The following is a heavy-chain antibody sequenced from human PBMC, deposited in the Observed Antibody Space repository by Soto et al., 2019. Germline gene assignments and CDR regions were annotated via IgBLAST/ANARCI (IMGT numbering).Heavy chain of an antibody. CDR3: ARDPAP. J-gene: IGHJ5*02. CDR2: IYNSGTP. Sequence: QVQLQESGPGLVKPSETLSLTCTVSGGSITRGGYYWSWTRQHPGKGLEWIGYIYNSGTPYYNPSLNSRLTTSVDTSRNQCSLKLTSVTAADTAGHYCARDPAPWGQGTLVTVAS. CDR1: GGSITRGGYY. V-gene: IGHV4-31*03.